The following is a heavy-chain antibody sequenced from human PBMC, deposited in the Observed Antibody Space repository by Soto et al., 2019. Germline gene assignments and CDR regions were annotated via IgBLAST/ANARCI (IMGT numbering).Heavy chain of an antibody. CDR3: ARVNFDYVWGSYRPYGMDV. Sequence: QLQLQESGSGLVKPSQTLSLTCAVSGGSISSGGYSWSWIRQPPGKGLEWIGYIYHSGSTYYNPSLKSGVTISVDRSKNQFSLKLSSVTAADTAVYYCARVNFDYVWGSYRPYGMDVWGQGTTVTVSS. V-gene: IGHV4-30-2*01. D-gene: IGHD3-16*02. CDR1: GGSISSGGYS. J-gene: IGHJ6*02. CDR2: IYHSGST.